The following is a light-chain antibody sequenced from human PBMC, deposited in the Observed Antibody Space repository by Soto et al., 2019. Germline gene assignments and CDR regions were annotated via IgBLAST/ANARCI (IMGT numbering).Light chain of an antibody. CDR3: QQFNNYPLT. V-gene: IGKV1D-13*01. J-gene: IGKJ4*01. CDR2: DAS. CDR1: QSISSY. Sequence: IQMTQSPSSLSASVGDRVTITCRSIQSISSYLNWYQQKPGTAPKLLIYDASSLESGVPSRFSGSGSGTDFTLTISSLQPEDFATYYCQQFNNYPLTFGGGTKVDI.